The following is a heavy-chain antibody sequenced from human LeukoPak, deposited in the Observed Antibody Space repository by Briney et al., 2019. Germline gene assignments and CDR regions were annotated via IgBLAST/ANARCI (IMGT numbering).Heavy chain of an antibody. CDR1: GFTFGDYA. J-gene: IGHJ4*02. D-gene: IGHD4-11*01. CDR3: TRAYEGLHPTPDY. V-gene: IGHV3-49*03. CDR2: IRSKAYGGTT. Sequence: GGSLRLSCTASGFTFGDYAMSWFRQAPGKGLEWVGFIRSKAYGGTTEYAASVKGRFTISRDDSKSIAYLQMNSLKTEDTAVYYCTRAYEGLHPTPDYWGQGTLVTVSS.